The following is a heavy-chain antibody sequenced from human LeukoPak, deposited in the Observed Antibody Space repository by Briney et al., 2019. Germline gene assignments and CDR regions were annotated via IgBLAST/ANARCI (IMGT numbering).Heavy chain of an antibody. CDR1: GYSFTSYW. CDR2: IYPGDSDT. D-gene: IGHD3-3*01. CDR3: ARLRFLEWLLDAFDI. V-gene: IGHV5-51*01. Sequence: GESLKISCKGSGYSFTSYWIGWVRQMPGKGLEWMGIIYPGDSDTRYSPSFQGQVNISADKSISTAYLQWSSLKASDTAMYYCARLRFLEWLLDAFDIWGQGTMVTVAS. J-gene: IGHJ3*02.